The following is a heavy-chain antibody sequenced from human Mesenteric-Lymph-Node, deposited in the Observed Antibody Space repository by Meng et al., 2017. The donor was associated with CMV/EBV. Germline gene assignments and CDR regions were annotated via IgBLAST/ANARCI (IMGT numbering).Heavy chain of an antibody. CDR1: GFTFSSFG. V-gene: IGHV3-30*02. D-gene: IGHD5-12*01. J-gene: IGHJ4*02. Sequence: GGSLRLSCAASGFTFSSFGLHWVRQAPGKGLEWVAFIRYDGSNNYYADSVKGRFTISRDNSKNTLYLQMNSLRAEDTAVYYCAKDYSGYDCGNFDYWGQGTLVTVSS. CDR2: IRYDGSNN. CDR3: AKDYSGYDCGNFDY.